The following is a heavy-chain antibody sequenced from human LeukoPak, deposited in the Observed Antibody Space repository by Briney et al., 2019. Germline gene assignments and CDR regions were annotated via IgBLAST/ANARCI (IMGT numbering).Heavy chain of an antibody. CDR3: ARDRRGYYDSSGNKGPYYYGMDV. CDR2: ISYDGSNK. CDR1: GFTFSGYA. J-gene: IGHJ6*02. V-gene: IGHV3-30*04. Sequence: GRSLRLSCAASGFTFSGYAMHWVRQAPGKGLEWVAVISYDGSNKYYADSVKGRFTISRDNAKNSLYLQMNSLRAEDTAVYYCARDRRGYYDSSGNKGPYYYGMDVWGQGTTVTVSS. D-gene: IGHD3-22*01.